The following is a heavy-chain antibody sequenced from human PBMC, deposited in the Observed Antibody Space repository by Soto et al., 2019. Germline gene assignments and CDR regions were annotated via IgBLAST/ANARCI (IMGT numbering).Heavy chain of an antibody. CDR2: IYYSGST. J-gene: IGHJ4*02. D-gene: IGHD3-22*01. V-gene: IGHV4-61*01. CDR3: ARGGRYYYDSSGYYYGIYFDY. CDR1: GGSVSSGSYY. Sequence: PSETLSLTCTVSGGSVSSGSYYWSWIRQPPGKGLEWIGYIYYSGSTNYNPSLKSRVTISVDTSKNQFSLKLSSETAADTAEYYCARGGRYYYDSSGYYYGIYFDYWGQGTLVTVSS.